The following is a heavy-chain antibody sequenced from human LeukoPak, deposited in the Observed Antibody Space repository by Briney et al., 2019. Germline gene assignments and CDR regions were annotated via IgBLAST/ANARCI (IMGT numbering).Heavy chain of an antibody. CDR2: VSYAGSTT. CDR1: AFTFSNYG. V-gene: IGHV3-30*18. J-gene: IGHJ4*02. CDR3: AKEPIPMAGGYYFDY. Sequence: PGGSLRLSCAASAFTFSNYGMHWVRQAPGKGLEWVAVVSYAGSTTYYADSVKGRFTISRDNSKNTLYLRMNSLRAEDTAVYYCAKEPIPMAGGYYFDYWGQGTLVTVSS. D-gene: IGHD6-19*01.